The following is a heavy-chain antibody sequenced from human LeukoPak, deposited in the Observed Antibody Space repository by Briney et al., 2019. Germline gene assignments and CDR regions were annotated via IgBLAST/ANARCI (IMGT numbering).Heavy chain of an antibody. D-gene: IGHD6-13*01. Sequence: ETLSLTCTVSGGSISSGSYYWSWVRQAPGKGLEWVSAISGSGGSTYYADSVKGRFTISRDNAKNSLYLQMNSLRAEDTAVYYCAKDIVAAGLFFDYWGQGTLVTVSS. V-gene: IGHV3-23*01. J-gene: IGHJ4*02. CDR2: ISGSGGST. CDR3: AKDIVAAGLFFDY. CDR1: GGSISSGSYY.